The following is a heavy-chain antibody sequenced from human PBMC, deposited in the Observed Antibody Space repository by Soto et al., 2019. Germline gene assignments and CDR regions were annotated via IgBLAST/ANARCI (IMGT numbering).Heavy chain of an antibody. V-gene: IGHV4-61*08. J-gene: IGHJ4*02. Sequence: SETLSLTCAVSGDLVSNGGYYWSWIRQPPGKGLEWIGYIYYSGSTKYNPSLKSRVTISVDTSKNQFSLRLRSVTAADTAVYYCAHSGYDYYFDYWGQATLFTSPQ. CDR2: IYYSGST. CDR1: GDLVSNGGYY. D-gene: IGHD5-12*01. CDR3: AHSGYDYYFDY.